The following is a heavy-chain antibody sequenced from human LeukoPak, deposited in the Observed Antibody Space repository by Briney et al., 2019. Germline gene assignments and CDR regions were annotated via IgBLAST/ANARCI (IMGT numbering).Heavy chain of an antibody. CDR1: GFTFSRHG. Sequence: GRSLGLSCAASGFTFSRHGMHWVRQAPGKGLEWVAIISNDGSRKYYAHSVEGRFTISRDNSKNTLYLQMDSLRAEDTAVYYCARDRAWNYFDYWGQGTLVTVSS. J-gene: IGHJ4*02. CDR2: ISNDGSRK. CDR3: ARDRAWNYFDY. V-gene: IGHV3-30*03. D-gene: IGHD3-3*01.